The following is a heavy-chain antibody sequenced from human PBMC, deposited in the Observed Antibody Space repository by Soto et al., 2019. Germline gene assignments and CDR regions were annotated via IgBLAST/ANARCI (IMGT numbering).Heavy chain of an antibody. CDR3: AREGGNLNWFDP. Sequence: EGELVESGGGLVQPGGSLRLSCAASGYTFSRYSMNWVRQAPGKGLEWVSYISSSSSTIYYADSVKGRFTISRDNAKNSLYLQMNILRDEDTAVYYCAREGGNLNWFDPWGQGTLVTVSS. D-gene: IGHD1-26*01. CDR2: ISSSSSTI. CDR1: GYTFSRYS. J-gene: IGHJ5*02. V-gene: IGHV3-48*02.